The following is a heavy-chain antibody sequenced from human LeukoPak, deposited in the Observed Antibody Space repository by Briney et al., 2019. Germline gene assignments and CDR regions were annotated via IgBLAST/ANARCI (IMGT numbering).Heavy chain of an antibody. D-gene: IGHD3-22*01. Sequence: GGSLRLSCAASGFTFSDYYMSWIRQAPGKGLEWVSYISSSGSTTYYADSVKGRFTISRDNAKNSLYLQMNSLRAEDTAVYYCTRPGYYDSSGYLYYFDYWGQGTLVTVSS. CDR2: ISSSGSTT. J-gene: IGHJ4*02. CDR1: GFTFSDYY. V-gene: IGHV3-11*04. CDR3: TRPGYYDSSGYLYYFDY.